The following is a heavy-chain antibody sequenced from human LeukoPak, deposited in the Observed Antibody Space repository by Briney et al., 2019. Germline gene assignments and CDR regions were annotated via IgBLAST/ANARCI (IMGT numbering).Heavy chain of an antibody. V-gene: IGHV1-3*01. CDR2: INAGNGDT. CDR1: GYTFTNYA. Sequence: ASVKVSCKASGYTFTNYAIHWVRQAPGQGLEWMGWINAGNGDTKYSQKFQGRVTITRDTSASTAYMELSSLRSEDTAVYSCARGYCSSTSCQYYFDNWGQGTPVTVSS. D-gene: IGHD2-2*01. CDR3: ARGYCSSTSCQYYFDN. J-gene: IGHJ4*02.